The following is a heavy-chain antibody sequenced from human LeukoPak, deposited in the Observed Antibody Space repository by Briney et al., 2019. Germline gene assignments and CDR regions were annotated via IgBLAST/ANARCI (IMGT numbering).Heavy chain of an antibody. J-gene: IGHJ4*02. V-gene: IGHV4-59*08. CDR2: IYKSGTT. CDR3: VRLVVDSRGIKEVAVEN. CDR1: GGSISRYY. D-gene: IGHD2-21*01. Sequence: SETLPLTCSVSGGSISRYYCSWIRQPPGGGLEWIGYIYKSGTTNYNPSLTSRITMSMDTSKNQFSLKLTSVTAADTAVYYCVRLVVDSRGIKEVAVENWGQGTLVTVSS.